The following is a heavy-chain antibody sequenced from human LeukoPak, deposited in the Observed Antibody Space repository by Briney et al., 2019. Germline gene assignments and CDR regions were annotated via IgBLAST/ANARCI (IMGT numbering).Heavy chain of an antibody. D-gene: IGHD6-19*01. CDR1: GFTFTTYA. CDR3: ASAHRSASRHIYY. J-gene: IGHJ4*02. CDR2: ISSDGTTE. Sequence: PGGSLRLSCAGSGFTFTTYAMQWGRQAPGKRLEWVAFISSDGTTEHYRDSVKGRFTLSRDNSKNTVSLQMNSLGTEDTAVYYHASAHRSASRHIYYCGQGTLLTVSS. V-gene: IGHV3-30-3*01.